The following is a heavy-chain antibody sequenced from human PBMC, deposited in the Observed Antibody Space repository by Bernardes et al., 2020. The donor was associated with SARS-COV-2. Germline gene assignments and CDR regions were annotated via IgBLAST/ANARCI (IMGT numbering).Heavy chain of an antibody. CDR2: IYSSRSP. D-gene: IGHD2-21*02. CDR3: AGSSCGIDCYIGGLGSWDYGRGV. Sequence: SDPLSLMCSVSCAPLSSPIYHWAWTRQPPGRGLEWIRSIYSSRSPYYNPSLQSRVRGSVDTSNNQFSLRLSFVTAADTAVYYCAGSSCGIDCYIGGLGSWDYGRGVWGQVTTVTVS. CDR1: CAPLSSPIYH. J-gene: IGHJ6*02. V-gene: IGHV4-39*01.